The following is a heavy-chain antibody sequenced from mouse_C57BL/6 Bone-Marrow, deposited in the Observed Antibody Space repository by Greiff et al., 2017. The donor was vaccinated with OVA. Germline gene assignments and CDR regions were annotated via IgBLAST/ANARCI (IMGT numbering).Heavy chain of an antibody. V-gene: IGHV1-50*01. CDR1: GYTFTSYW. CDR3: ARRVDY. J-gene: IGHJ2*01. CDR2: IDPSDSYT. Sequence: VQLQQPGAELVKPGASVKLSCKASGYTFTSYWMQWVKQRPGQGLEWIGEIDPSDSYTNYTQKFKGKATLTVDTSSSTAYMQLSSLTSEDSAVYYCARRVDYWGQGTTLTVSS.